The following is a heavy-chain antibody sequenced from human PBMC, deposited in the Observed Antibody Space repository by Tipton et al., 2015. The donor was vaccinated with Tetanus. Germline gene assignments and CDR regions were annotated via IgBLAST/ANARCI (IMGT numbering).Heavy chain of an antibody. V-gene: IGHV3-23*01. CDR1: GFTFSSYA. CDR3: ARGWGPTYYYESSGYYFDY. CDR2: ISSSGVYT. D-gene: IGHD3-22*01. Sequence: SLRLSCAASGFTFSSYAMSWVRQAPGKGLEWLSGISSSGVYTFYADSLKGRFTTSRDNSKNTLYLQMSSLRAEDTALYYCARGWGPTYYYESSGYYFDYWGQGTLVIVSS. J-gene: IGHJ4*02.